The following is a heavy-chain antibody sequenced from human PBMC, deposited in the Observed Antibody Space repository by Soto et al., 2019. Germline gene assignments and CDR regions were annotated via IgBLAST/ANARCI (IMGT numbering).Heavy chain of an antibody. Sequence: QVQLVESGGGVVQPGRSLRLSCAASGFTFSSYAMHWVRQAPGKGLEWVAVISYDGSNKYYADSVKGRFTISRDNSKNTLYLQMNSLRAEDTAVYYCARPWVEGAGLDYWCQGTLVTVSS. V-gene: IGHV3-30-3*01. CDR2: ISYDGSNK. CDR1: GFTFSSYA. J-gene: IGHJ4*02. CDR3: ARPWVEGAGLDY. D-gene: IGHD6-19*01.